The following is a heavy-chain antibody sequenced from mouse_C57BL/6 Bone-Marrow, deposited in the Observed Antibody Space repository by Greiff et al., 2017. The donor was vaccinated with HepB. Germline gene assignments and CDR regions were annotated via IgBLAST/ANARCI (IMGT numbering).Heavy chain of an antibody. J-gene: IGHJ2*01. D-gene: IGHD2-5*01. Sequence: QVQLQQPGAELVMPGASVKLSCKASGYTFTSYWMHWVKQRPGQGLEWIGEIDPSDSYTNYNQKFKGKSTLTVDKSSSTAYMQLSSLTSEDSAVYYCARSSTIVTTSHYWFDYWGQGTTLTVSS. CDR3: ARSSTIVTTSHYWFDY. V-gene: IGHV1-69*01. CDR2: IDPSDSYT. CDR1: GYTFTSYW.